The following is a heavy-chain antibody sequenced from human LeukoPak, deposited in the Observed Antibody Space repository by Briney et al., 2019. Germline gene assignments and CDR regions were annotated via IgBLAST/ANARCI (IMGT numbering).Heavy chain of an antibody. CDR2: INPSDGNT. CDR1: GYTFTNYY. V-gene: IGHV1-46*03. Sequence: ASVKVSCKGSGYTFTNYYIHWVRQAPGQGLEWMGIINPSDGNTAYAQKFQDRVTMTTDTSTSTVYMELSNLRSEDTAVYYCARTYCVIPNCYAGYNWFDPWGQGTLV. CDR3: ARTYCVIPNCYAGYNWFDP. D-gene: IGHD2-2*01. J-gene: IGHJ5*02.